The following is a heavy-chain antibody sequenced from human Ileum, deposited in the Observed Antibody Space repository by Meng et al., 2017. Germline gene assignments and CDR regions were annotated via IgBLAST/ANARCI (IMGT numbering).Heavy chain of an antibody. CDR3: ARESPETFNFDY. CDR1: GYTFTSYY. Sequence: ASVKVSCKASGYTFTSYYIHWVRQAPGQGLEYMGIIRPSGGITSYAQKFQGRVTMTRDTSTSTVYMEVNSLRSEDTAVYYCARESPETFNFDYWGQGTLVTGSS. V-gene: IGHV1-46*01. D-gene: IGHD1-14*01. CDR2: IRPSGGIT. J-gene: IGHJ4*02.